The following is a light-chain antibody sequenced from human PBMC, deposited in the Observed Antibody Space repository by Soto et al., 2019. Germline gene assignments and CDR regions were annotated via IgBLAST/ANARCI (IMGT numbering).Light chain of an antibody. CDR1: SSNIGGNY. V-gene: IGLV1-47*02. CDR3: AAWDDSLSAPV. Sequence: QSVLTQPPSASGTPGQRGTISCSGSSSNIGGNYVYWYQQLPATAPNLLIYSNNQRPSGVAYRFSGSKSGTSASLAISGLRSDDEAAYYCAAWDDSLSAPVFGGGTQLTVL. J-gene: IGLJ7*01. CDR2: SNN.